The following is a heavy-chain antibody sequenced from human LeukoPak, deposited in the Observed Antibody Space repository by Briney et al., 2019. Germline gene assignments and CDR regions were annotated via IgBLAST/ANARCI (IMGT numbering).Heavy chain of an antibody. V-gene: IGHV4-4*02. J-gene: IGHJ4*02. CDR3: AREEMPGKLDY. D-gene: IGHD3-10*01. CDR2: IYHSGNT. CDR1: GDSISSSHW. Sequence: PSETLSLTCAVSGDSISSSHWWSWVRRSPGKGLEWIGEIYHSGNTNYNPSLKSRVAISLDKSSNQFSLRLTSVTAADTAMYFCAREEMPGKLDYWGQGILVTVSS.